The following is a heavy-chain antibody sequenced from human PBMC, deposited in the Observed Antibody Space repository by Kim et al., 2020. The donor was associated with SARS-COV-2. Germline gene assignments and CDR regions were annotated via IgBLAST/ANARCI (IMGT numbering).Heavy chain of an antibody. V-gene: IGHV1-2*02. J-gene: IGHJ4*02. CDR2: INPNSGGT. D-gene: IGHD3-10*01. Sequence: ASVKVSCKASGYTFTGYYMHWVRQAPGQGLEWMGWINPNSGGTNYAQKFQGRVTMTRDTSISTAYMELSRLRSDDTAVYYCARESMVRGVIMDYWGQGTLVTVSS. CDR3: ARESMVRGVIMDY. CDR1: GYTFTGYY.